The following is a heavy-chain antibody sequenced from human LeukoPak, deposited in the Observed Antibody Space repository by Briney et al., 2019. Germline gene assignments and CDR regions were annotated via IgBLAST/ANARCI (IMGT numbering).Heavy chain of an antibody. CDR2: ISYDGSNK. V-gene: IGHV3-30*04. D-gene: IGHD6-13*01. Sequence: GGSLRLSCAASGFTFSSYAMHWVRQAPGKGLEWVAVISYDGSNKYYADSVKGRFTISRDNSKNTLYLQMNSLRAEDTAVYYCARGGRQQLVSFFDYWGQGTLVTVSS. J-gene: IGHJ4*02. CDR1: GFTFSSYA. CDR3: ARGGRQQLVSFFDY.